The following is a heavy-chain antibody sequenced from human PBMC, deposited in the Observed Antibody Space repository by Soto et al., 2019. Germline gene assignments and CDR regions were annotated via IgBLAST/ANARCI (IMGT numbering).Heavy chain of an antibody. V-gene: IGHV3-21*01. CDR2: ISSSSIYI. D-gene: IGHD6-13*01. Sequence: EVQLVESGGGLVKPGGSLRLSCAASGFTFSSYSMNWVRQAPGKGLEWVSSISSSSIYIYYADSVKGRFTISRGNAKNSLYRQMNSLRAEDTAVYYCARIPYSSSWHAYYMDGWGKETTVTVSS. CDR3: ARIPYSSSWHAYYMDG. CDR1: GFTFSSYS. J-gene: IGHJ6*03.